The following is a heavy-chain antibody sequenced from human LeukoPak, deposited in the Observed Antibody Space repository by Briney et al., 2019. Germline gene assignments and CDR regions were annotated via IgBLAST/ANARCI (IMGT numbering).Heavy chain of an antibody. V-gene: IGHV1-24*01. CDR1: GYTLTELS. Sequence: ASVKVSCKVSGYTLTELSMHWVRQAPGTGLEWMGGFDPEDSETIYAQKFQGRVTMTEDTSTDTAYMELSSLRSEDTAVYYCATVTYYYGPTAPYFYFWGQGTLVTVSS. CDR3: ATVTYYYGPTAPYFYF. D-gene: IGHD3-10*01. J-gene: IGHJ4*02. CDR2: FDPEDSET.